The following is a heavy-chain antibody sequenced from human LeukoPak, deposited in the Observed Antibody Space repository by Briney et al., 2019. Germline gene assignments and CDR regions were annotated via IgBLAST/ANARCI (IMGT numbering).Heavy chain of an antibody. D-gene: IGHD5-18*01. J-gene: IGHJ2*01. Sequence: SETLSLTCTVSGGSISSYYWSWIRQPAGKGLEWIGRIYTSGSTNYNPSLKSRVTMSVDTSKNQFSLKLSSVTAADTAVYYCARAWVYSYGSHWYFDLWGRGTLVTVSS. CDR1: GGSISSYY. CDR2: IYTSGST. V-gene: IGHV4-4*07. CDR3: ARAWVYSYGSHWYFDL.